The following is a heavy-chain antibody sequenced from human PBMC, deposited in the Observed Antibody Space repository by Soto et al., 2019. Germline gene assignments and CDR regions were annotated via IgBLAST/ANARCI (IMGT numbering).Heavy chain of an antibody. J-gene: IGHJ4*02. CDR3: ASGEMGGFGEVPDEY. CDR1: GFTLSSYA. V-gene: IGHV3-30-3*01. CDR2: ISYDGSNK. Sequence: QVQLVASGGGVVQPGRSLRLSCAASGFTLSSYAMHWVRQAPGKGRERVAVISYDGSNKYYADSVKGRFTISRDNSKNTLYLQMNSLRAEDTAVYDCASGEMGGFGEVPDEYWGQGTLVTVSS. D-gene: IGHD3-10*01.